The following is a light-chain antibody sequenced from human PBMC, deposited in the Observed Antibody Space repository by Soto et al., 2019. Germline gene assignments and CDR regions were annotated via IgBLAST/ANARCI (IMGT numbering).Light chain of an antibody. CDR3: SLSYSGPRGV. CDR2: DTS. J-gene: IGLJ1*01. V-gene: IGLV7-46*01. CDR1: TGAVTSGHY. Sequence: QAVVTQEPSLTVSPGGTVTLTCGSSTGAVTSGHYPYWFQQRPGQAPRTLIYDTSYRHSWTPARFSGSLLGGKAALTLSGAQADDEAYYYCSLSYSGPRGVFGTGTKLTVL.